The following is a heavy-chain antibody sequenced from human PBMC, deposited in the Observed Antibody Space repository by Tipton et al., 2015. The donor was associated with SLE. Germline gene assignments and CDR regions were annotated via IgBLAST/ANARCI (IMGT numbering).Heavy chain of an antibody. V-gene: IGHV1-8*01. CDR3: AQGPRGAYTDF. Sequence: QLVQSGAEVKKPGASVKVSCKASGYTFTSYNYNWVRQATGQGLEWMGWMNPNSGNTGYAPKFQGRVTMTRDTSINTVYLELSSLRSEDTAVYYCAQGPRGAYTDFWGQGTLVTVSS. J-gene: IGHJ4*02. CDR1: GYTFTSYN. CDR2: MNPNSGNT. D-gene: IGHD2-15*01.